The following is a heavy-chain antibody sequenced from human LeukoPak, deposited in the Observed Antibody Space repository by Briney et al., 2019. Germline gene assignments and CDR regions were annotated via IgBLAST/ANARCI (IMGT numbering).Heavy chain of an antibody. J-gene: IGHJ4*02. CDR2: MNPNSGNT. CDR1: GYTFTSYD. CDR3: AVYGVAVAGTRVVLEEYYFDY. D-gene: IGHD6-19*01. Sequence: ASVKVACKASGYTFTSYDINWVRQATGQGLEWMGWMNPNSGNTGYAQKFQGRVTMTRNTSISTAYMELSSLRSEDTAVYYCAVYGVAVAGTRVVLEEYYFDYWGQGTLVTVSS. V-gene: IGHV1-8*01.